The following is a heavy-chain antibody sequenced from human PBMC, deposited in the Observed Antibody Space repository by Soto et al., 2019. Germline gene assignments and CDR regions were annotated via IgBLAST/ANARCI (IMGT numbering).Heavy chain of an antibody. CDR2: ISYDGSNK. J-gene: IGHJ4*02. CDR1: GFTFSSYA. V-gene: IGHV3-30-3*01. CDR3: ARDLLGGGGFFGY. D-gene: IGHD2-15*01. Sequence: GGSLRLSCAASGFTFSSYAMHWVRQAPGKGLEWVAVISYDGSNKYYADSVKGRFTISRDNSKNTLYLQMNSLRAEDTAVYYCARDLLGGGGFFGYWGQGTLVTVSS.